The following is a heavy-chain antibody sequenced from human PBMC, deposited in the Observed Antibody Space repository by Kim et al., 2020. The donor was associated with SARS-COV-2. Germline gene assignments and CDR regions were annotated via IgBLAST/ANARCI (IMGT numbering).Heavy chain of an antibody. D-gene: IGHD3-10*01. Sequence: PTPPGRDTISADKSISTAYLQWSSLKASDTAMYYCARLSMVRGSYFDYWGRGTLVTVSS. J-gene: IGHJ4*02. CDR3: ARLSMVRGSYFDY. V-gene: IGHV5-51*01.